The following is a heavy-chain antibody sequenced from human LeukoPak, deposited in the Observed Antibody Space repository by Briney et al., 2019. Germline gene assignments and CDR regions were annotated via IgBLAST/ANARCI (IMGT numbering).Heavy chain of an antibody. V-gene: IGHV3-23*01. CDR1: GFTFSNFA. CDR3: AKDYSGSYYNFDY. CDR2: ISASIGYT. J-gene: IGHJ4*02. Sequence: GGSLRLSCAASGFTFSNFAMSWVRQAPGKGLEWVSTISASIGYTYYADSVKGRFTISRDNSKNTLYLQMNSLRAEDTAVHYCAKDYSGSYYNFDYWGQGTLVTVSS. D-gene: IGHD1-26*01.